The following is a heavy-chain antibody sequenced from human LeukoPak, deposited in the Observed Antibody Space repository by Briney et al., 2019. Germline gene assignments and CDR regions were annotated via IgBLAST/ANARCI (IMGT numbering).Heavy chain of an antibody. CDR2: ISYDGSRE. J-gene: IGHJ4*02. V-gene: IGHV3-30-3*01. CDR1: GLTFSDYA. Sequence: GGSLRLSCAASGLTFSDYAMHWVRQAPGKGLGWAAVISYDGSREHYVDSVKGRFTISRDNSKNTLYLLMNSLRTEDTAVYYCAKDPYSSLSFHDYWGQGTLVTVSS. CDR3: AKDPYSSLSFHDY. D-gene: IGHD6-6*01.